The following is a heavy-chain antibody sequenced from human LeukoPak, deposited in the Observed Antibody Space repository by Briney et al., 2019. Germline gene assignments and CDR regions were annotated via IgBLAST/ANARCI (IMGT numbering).Heavy chain of an antibody. Sequence: GGSLRLSCAASGYTFSSYGMHWVRQAPGKGLEWVAVIWYDGSNKYYADSVKGRFTNSRDNSKNTLYLQMNSLRAEDTAVYYCSKVISQDTATPPAFDIWGQGTMVTVSS. D-gene: IGHD5-18*01. CDR3: SKVISQDTATPPAFDI. CDR1: GYTFSSYG. J-gene: IGHJ3*02. CDR2: IWYDGSNK. V-gene: IGHV3-33*06.